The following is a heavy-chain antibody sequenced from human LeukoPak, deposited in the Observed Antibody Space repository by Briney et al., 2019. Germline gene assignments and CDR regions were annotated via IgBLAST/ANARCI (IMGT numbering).Heavy chain of an antibody. V-gene: IGHV4-30-4*01. CDR2: IYYSGST. CDR3: ARAIASSGSRLFDY. Sequence: SQTLSLTCTVSGGSISSGDYYWSWIRQPPGKGLEWIGYIYYSGSTYYNPSLKSRGTVSLDTSKNQFSLRLSSVTVADTAVYYCARAIASSGSRLFDYWGQGTLVTVSS. J-gene: IGHJ4*02. D-gene: IGHD3-10*01. CDR1: GGSISSGDYY.